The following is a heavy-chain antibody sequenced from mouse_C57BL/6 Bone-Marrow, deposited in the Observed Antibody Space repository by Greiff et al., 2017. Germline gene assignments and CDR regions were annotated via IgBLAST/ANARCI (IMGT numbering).Heavy chain of an antibody. CDR3: ARPIYYGSRGFAY. V-gene: IGHV5-17*01. CDR1: GFTFSDYG. Sequence: EVNVVESGGGLVKPGGSLKLSCAASGFTFSDYGMHWVRQAPEKGLEWVAYISSGSSTIYYADTVKGRFTISRDNAKNTLFLQMTSLGSEDTAMYYCARPIYYGSRGFAYWGQGTLVTVSA. D-gene: IGHD1-1*01. J-gene: IGHJ3*01. CDR2: ISSGSSTI.